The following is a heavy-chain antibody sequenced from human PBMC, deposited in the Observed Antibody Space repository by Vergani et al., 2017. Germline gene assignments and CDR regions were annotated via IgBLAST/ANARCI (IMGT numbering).Heavy chain of an antibody. V-gene: IGHV3-9*01. CDR3: ANLWIAVAGTGSY. D-gene: IGHD6-19*01. Sequence: EVQLVESGGGLVQPGRSLRLSCAASGFTFDDYAMHWVRQAPGKGLEWVSGISWNSGSIGYADSVKGRFTISRDNAKNSLYLQMNSLRAEDTAVYYCANLWIAVAGTGSYWGQGTLVTVSS. CDR2: ISWNSGSI. CDR1: GFTFDDYA. J-gene: IGHJ4*02.